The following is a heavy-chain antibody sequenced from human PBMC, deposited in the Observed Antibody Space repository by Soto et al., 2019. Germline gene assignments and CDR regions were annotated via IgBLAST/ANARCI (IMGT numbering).Heavy chain of an antibody. CDR1: GFSLRNARMG. D-gene: IGHD3-22*01. Sequence: QVTLKESGPVLVKPTEPLTLTCTVSGFSLRNARMGVSWIRQPPGKALEWLAHILSSDEKSYNTSLKGRVTLSQDTSKSQVVLTMTYVDPVDTATYFCARMLAVNYYYYYVDVWGEGTTVTVSS. V-gene: IGHV2-26*01. J-gene: IGHJ6*03. CDR2: ILSSDEK. CDR3: ARMLAVNYYYYYVDV.